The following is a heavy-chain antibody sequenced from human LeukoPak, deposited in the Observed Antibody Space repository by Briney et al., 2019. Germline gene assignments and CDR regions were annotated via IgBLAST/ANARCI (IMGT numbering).Heavy chain of an antibody. CDR1: GYTFTSYA. CDR2: INAGNGNT. V-gene: IGHV1-3*01. CDR3: ARAYPPYYDFWSGQVNWFDP. J-gene: IGHJ5*02. D-gene: IGHD3-3*01. Sequence: ASVNVSCKASGYTFTSYAMHWVRQAPAQRLEWMGWINAGNGNTKYSQKFQGRVTITRDTSASTAYMELSSLRSEDTAVYCCARAYPPYYDFWSGQVNWFDPWGQGTLVTVSS.